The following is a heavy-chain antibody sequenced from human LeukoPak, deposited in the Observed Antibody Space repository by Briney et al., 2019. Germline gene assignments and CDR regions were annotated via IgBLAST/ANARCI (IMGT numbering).Heavy chain of an antibody. Sequence: KVSCKESGGTFSSYAISWVRQAPGEGVEGMGRIIAIVGKANYAQKLQGRVTITTDESKRTACMEMSRQRSEDTPVYYCSSSSYYYFWSASYFNYWGQGTLVTVSP. CDR1: GGTFSSYA. CDR2: IIAIVGKA. D-gene: IGHD3-3*01. V-gene: IGHV1-69*05. J-gene: IGHJ4*02. CDR3: SSSSYYYFWSASYFNY.